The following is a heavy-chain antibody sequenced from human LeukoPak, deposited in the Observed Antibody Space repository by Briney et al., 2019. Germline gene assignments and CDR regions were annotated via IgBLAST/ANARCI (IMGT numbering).Heavy chain of an antibody. Sequence: SQTLSLTCTVSGGSISSGSYYWSWIRQPAGKGLEWIGRIYTSGSTNYNPSLKSRVTISVDTSKNQFSLKLSSVTAADTAVYYCARDSSVGTGWFDPWGQGTLVTVSS. CDR1: GGSISSGSYY. J-gene: IGHJ5*02. CDR2: IYTSGST. D-gene: IGHD2-21*02. CDR3: ARDSSVGTGWFDP. V-gene: IGHV4-61*02.